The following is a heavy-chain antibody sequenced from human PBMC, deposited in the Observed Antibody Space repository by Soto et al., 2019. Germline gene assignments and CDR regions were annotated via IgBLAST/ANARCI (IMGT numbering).Heavy chain of an antibody. D-gene: IGHD4-17*01. CDR3: AKDARANYGDRYDY. V-gene: IGHV3-30*18. CDR1: GFTFSSYG. Sequence: GGSLRLSCAASGFTFSSYGMHWVRQAPGKGLEWVAVISYDGSNKYYGDSVKGRFTISSDNSKNTLYLQMNSLRAEDTAVYYCAKDARANYGDRYDYWGQGTLVTVSS. CDR2: ISYDGSNK. J-gene: IGHJ4*02.